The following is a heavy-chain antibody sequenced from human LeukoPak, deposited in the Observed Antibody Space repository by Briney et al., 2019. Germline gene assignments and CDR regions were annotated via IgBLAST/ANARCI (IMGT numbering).Heavy chain of an antibody. V-gene: IGHV4-34*01. CDR1: GCSFNDYY. CDR2: INARGDT. J-gene: IGHJ5*02. Sequence: SETLSLTCAVYGCSFNDYYWNWLRQPPGKGLEWIGEINARGDTNFNPSLKSRVTISVDTSKRQFSLRLTSMIAADTAVYYCARGQVPAARGYNWFDPWGQGTLVTVSS. D-gene: IGHD2-2*01. CDR3: ARGQVPAARGYNWFDP.